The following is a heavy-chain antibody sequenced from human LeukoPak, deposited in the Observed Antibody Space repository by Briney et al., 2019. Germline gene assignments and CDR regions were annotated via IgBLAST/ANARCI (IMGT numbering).Heavy chain of an antibody. CDR2: LILIFGTA. J-gene: IGHJ6*03. V-gene: IGHV1-69*13. D-gene: IGHD3-10*01. CDR1: GGTFTSYA. Sequence: SVKVSCKASGGTFTSYAISWVRQPPGQGLEWMGGLILIFGTANYAQKFQGRVTITADESTSTAYMELSSLRSEDTAVYYCARAYYYGSGSYYREYYYYYMDVWGKGTTVTVSS. CDR3: ARAYYYGSGSYYREYYYYYMDV.